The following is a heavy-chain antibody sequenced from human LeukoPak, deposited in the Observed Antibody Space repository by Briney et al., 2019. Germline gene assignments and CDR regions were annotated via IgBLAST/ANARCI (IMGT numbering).Heavy chain of an antibody. CDR1: GFIFSSYG. CDR2: IRYDGSIK. J-gene: IGHJ3*02. V-gene: IGHV3-30*02. CDR3: ARRYSSSWYGAFDI. Sequence: GGSLRLSCAASGFIFSSYGMHWVRQAPGKGLEWVAFIRYDGSIKYYADSVKGRFTISRDNSKNTLYLQMNSLRAEDTAVYYCARRYSSSWYGAFDIWGQGTMVTVSS. D-gene: IGHD6-13*01.